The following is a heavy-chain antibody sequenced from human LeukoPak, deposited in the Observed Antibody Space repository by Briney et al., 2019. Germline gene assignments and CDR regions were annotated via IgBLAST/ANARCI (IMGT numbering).Heavy chain of an antibody. J-gene: IGHJ6*02. Sequence: ASVKVSCKASGSTFSGYYMHWVRQAPGQGLEWMGWINPNSGGTSYAQKLQGRVTMTRDTSISTAYMELSRLRSDDSAVYYCATSGMVRGMDVWGQGTTVTVSS. V-gene: IGHV1-2*02. D-gene: IGHD3-10*01. CDR1: GSTFSGYY. CDR2: INPNSGGT. CDR3: ATSGMVRGMDV.